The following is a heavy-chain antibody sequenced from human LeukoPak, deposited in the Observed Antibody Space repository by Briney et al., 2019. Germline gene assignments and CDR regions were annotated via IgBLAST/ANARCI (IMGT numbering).Heavy chain of an antibody. V-gene: IGHV4-61*05. CDR2: IYYSGST. CDR1: DGSISRSTYY. CDR3: ARGGYCTNGVCSRNAFDI. Sequence: SETLSLTCTVSDGSISRSTYYWGWIRQPPGKGLEWIGYIYYSGSTNYNPSLKSRVTISVDTSKNQFSLKLSSVTAADTAVYYCARGGYCTNGVCSRNAFDIWGQGTMVTVSS. J-gene: IGHJ3*02. D-gene: IGHD2-8*01.